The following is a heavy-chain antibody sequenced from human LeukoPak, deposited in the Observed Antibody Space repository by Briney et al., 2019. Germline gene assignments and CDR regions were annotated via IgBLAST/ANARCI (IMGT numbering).Heavy chain of an antibody. CDR1: GGSFSGYY. CDR3: ARGSRYYDYVWGSYRRGDYFDY. Sequence: SETLSLTCAVYGGSFSGYYWSWIRQPPGKGLEWIGEFNHSGSTNYNPSLKSRVTISVDTSKNQFSLKLSSVTAADTAVYYCARGSRYYDYVWGSYRRGDYFDYWGQGTLVTVSS. CDR2: FNHSGST. V-gene: IGHV4-34*01. J-gene: IGHJ4*02. D-gene: IGHD3-16*02.